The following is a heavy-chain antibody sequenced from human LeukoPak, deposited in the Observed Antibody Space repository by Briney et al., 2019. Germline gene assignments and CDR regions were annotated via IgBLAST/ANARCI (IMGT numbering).Heavy chain of an antibody. Sequence: GGSLRLSCAASGFTFSSYGMSWVRQAPGKGLEWVSAISGSGGSTYYADSVKGRFTISRDNSKNTLYLQMNGLRAEDTAVYYCAKDPRGAPDYYYYYMDVWGKGTTVTISS. CDR2: ISGSGGST. CDR1: GFTFSSYG. CDR3: AKDPRGAPDYYYYYMDV. D-gene: IGHD3-16*01. J-gene: IGHJ6*03. V-gene: IGHV3-23*01.